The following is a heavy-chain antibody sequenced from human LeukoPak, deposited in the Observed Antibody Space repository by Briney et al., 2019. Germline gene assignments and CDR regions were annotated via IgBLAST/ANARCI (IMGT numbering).Heavy chain of an antibody. CDR3: AGMSLLRKPDS. Sequence: GGSLRLSCSGSGITFSEYNIDWVRQAPGKGLEWVGRAGNRAKNYATQYAASVKGRFTVSRDDSENSVYLQMNSLTTEDTAVYYCAGMSLLRKPDSWGQGTLVTVSS. J-gene: IGHJ4*02. CDR1: GITFSEYN. D-gene: IGHD1-14*01. CDR2: AGNRAKNYAT. V-gene: IGHV3-72*01.